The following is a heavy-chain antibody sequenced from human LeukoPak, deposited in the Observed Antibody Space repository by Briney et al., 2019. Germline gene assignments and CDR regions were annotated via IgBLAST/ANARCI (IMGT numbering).Heavy chain of an antibody. CDR3: ARAYYYDSSGCFDY. V-gene: IGHV4-59*06. CDR2: IYDSGST. Sequence: SETLSLTCTVSGGSVNDYYWSWIRQPPGKGLEWIGNIYDSGSTYYNPSLKSRVTISVDTSKNQFSLKLSSVTAADTAVYYCARAYYYDSSGCFDYWGQGTLVTVSS. CDR1: GGSVNDYY. D-gene: IGHD3-22*01. J-gene: IGHJ4*02.